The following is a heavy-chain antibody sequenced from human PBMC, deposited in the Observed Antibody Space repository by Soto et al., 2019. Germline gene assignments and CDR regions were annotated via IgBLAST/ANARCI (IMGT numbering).Heavy chain of an antibody. CDR2: INAGTGQT. V-gene: IGHV1-3*01. J-gene: IGHJ3*02. D-gene: IGHD4-17*01. CDR1: GYTFTRCG. Sequence: ASVKVSCKASGYTFTRCGMHWVRQAPGQRLEWMGWINAGTGQTKYSQKLQGRVIITRDTSATTAYMELSSLRSEDTAVYYCARVMTVQAFDIWGQGTMVTVSS. CDR3: ARVMTVQAFDI.